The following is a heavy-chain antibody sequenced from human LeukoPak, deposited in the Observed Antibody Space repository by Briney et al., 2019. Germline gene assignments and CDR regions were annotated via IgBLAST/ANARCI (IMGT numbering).Heavy chain of an antibody. V-gene: IGHV4-59*04. CDR1: GGSISSYY. J-gene: IGHJ4*02. Sequence: PSETLSLTCTVSGGSISSYYWSWIRQPPGKGLEWIGSIYHSGSTYYNPSLKSRVTISVDTSKNQFSLKLSSVTAADTAVYYCATEGNQEVYYFDYWGQGTLVTVSS. CDR3: ATEGNQEVYYFDY. CDR2: IYHSGST. D-gene: IGHD1-14*01.